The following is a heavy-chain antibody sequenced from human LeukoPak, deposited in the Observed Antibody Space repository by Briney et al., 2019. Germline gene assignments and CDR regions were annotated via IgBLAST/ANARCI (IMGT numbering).Heavy chain of an antibody. CDR3: ARVDTVMAYYFDL. V-gene: IGHV3-30*03. J-gene: IGHJ4*02. D-gene: IGHD5-18*01. CDR1: GFTFISFG. CDR2: ISYDGSNK. Sequence: EPGRSLILSCAASGFTFISFGMHWVRQAPGKGLEWVALISYDGSNKYYADSVKGRFTISRHNSRNTLYLQMNSLRAEDTAVYYCARVDTVMAYYFDLWGQGTLVTVSS.